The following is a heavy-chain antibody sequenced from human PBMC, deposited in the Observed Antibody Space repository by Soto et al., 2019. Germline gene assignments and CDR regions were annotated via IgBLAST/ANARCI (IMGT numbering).Heavy chain of an antibody. J-gene: IGHJ6*03. CDR1: GFTFSSYS. Sequence: GGSLRLSCAASGFTFSSYSMNWVRQAPGKGLEWVSYISSSSSTIYYADSVKGRFTISRDNAKNSLYLQMNSLRAEDTAVYYCASPPSGDYDILTGYYYYYYMDVWGKGTTVTVSS. CDR2: ISSSSSTI. V-gene: IGHV3-48*01. D-gene: IGHD3-9*01. CDR3: ASPPSGDYDILTGYYYYYYMDV.